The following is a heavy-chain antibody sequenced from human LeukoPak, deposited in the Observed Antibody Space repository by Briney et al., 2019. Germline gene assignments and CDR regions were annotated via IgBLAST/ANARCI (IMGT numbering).Heavy chain of an antibody. CDR3: ARDGYSYGGYYYYYMDV. CDR2: IYYSGST. V-gene: IGHV4-59*01. CDR1: GGSMSGYF. D-gene: IGHD5-18*01. Sequence: SETLSLTCTVSGGSMSGYFWSWIRQSPGKGLEWIAYIYYSGSTNYNPSLKSRVTISVDTSKNQFSLKLSSVTAADTAVYYCARDGYSYGGYYYYYMDVWGKGTTVTVSS. J-gene: IGHJ6*03.